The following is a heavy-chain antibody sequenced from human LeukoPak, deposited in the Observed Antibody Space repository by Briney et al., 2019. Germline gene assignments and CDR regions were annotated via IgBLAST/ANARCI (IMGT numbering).Heavy chain of an antibody. Sequence: ASVKVSCKASGYTFTGYYMHWVRQAPGQGLEWMGWINPNSGGTNYAQKFQGRVTMTRDTSISTAYMELSRLRSDDTAVYYCARGGYYYDSSGHQALWGQGTLSPSPQ. J-gene: IGHJ4*02. D-gene: IGHD3-22*01. CDR1: GYTFTGYY. CDR3: ARGGYYYDSSGHQAL. V-gene: IGHV1-2*02. CDR2: INPNSGGT.